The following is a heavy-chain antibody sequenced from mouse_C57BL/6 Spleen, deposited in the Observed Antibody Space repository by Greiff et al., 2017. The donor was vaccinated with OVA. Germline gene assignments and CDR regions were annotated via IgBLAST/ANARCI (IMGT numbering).Heavy chain of an antibody. J-gene: IGHJ4*01. CDR3: ARGNYGSSYYYYAMDY. CDR1: GYSITSGYY. CDR2: ISYDGSN. V-gene: IGHV3-6*01. D-gene: IGHD1-1*01. Sequence: VQLQQSGPGLVKPSQSLSLTCSVTGYSITSGYYWNWIRQFPGNQLEWMGYISYDGSNNYNPSLKNRISITRDTSKNQLFLKLTSVTNEDTATYYCARGNYGSSYYYYAMDYWGQGTSVTVSS.